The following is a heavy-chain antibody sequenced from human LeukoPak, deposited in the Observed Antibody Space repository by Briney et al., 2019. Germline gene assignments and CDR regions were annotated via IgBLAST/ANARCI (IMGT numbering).Heavy chain of an antibody. Sequence: PSETLSLTCTVSGGSISSGGYYWSWIRQHPGKGLEWIGYIYYSGSTYYNPSLKSRVTISLDTSKNQFSLKLSSVTAADTAVYYCASGRMHWFDPWGQGTLVTVSS. D-gene: IGHD1-14*01. CDR3: ASGRMHWFDP. CDR1: GGSISSGGYY. J-gene: IGHJ5*02. V-gene: IGHV4-31*03. CDR2: IYYSGST.